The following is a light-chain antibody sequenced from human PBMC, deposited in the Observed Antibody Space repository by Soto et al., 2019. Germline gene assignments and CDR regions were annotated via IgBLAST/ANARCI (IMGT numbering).Light chain of an antibody. CDR2: GAS. V-gene: IGKV3-15*01. CDR3: QQYNNWPPIT. Sequence: EIVMTQTPATLSVSRGARATLSCRASQSVSSNLAWYQQKPGQAPRLLIYGASTRATGIPARFSGRGSGTEFTLTISSLQSEDFAVYYCQQYNNWPPITFGQGTLLEIK. CDR1: QSVSSN. J-gene: IGKJ5*01.